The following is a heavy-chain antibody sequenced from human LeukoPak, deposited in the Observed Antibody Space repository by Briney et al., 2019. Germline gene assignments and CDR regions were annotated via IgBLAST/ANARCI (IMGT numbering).Heavy chain of an antibody. CDR1: GGSISSSNW. D-gene: IGHD1-26*01. CDR2: IYHSGST. J-gene: IGHJ4*02. CDR3: ARDGGYNGSLDYFDY. V-gene: IGHV4-4*02. Sequence: SGTLSLTCAVSGGSISSSNWWIWVRQPPGEGLEWIGEIYHSGSTDYNPSLKSRVTISVDKSKNQFSLKLSSVTAADTAVYYCARDGGYNGSLDYFDYWGQGTLVTVSS.